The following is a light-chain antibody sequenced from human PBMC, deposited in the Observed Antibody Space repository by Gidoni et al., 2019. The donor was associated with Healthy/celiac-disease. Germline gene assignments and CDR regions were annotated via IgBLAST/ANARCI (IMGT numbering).Light chain of an antibody. CDR3: QQYGSSLWT. CDR1: QRVSSSY. V-gene: IGKV3-20*01. Sequence: EIVLTQSPGTLSLSPGERATLSCRASQRVSSSYLAWYQQKPGQAPRLLIYGASSRATCIPDRFSGRGSGTDFTLTISRLEPEDFAVYYCQQYGSSLWTFGQGTKVEIK. CDR2: GAS. J-gene: IGKJ1*01.